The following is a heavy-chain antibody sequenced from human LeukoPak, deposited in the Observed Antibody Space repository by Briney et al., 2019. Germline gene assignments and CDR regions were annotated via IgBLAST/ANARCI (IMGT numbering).Heavy chain of an antibody. D-gene: IGHD6-6*01. V-gene: IGHV4-59*01. CDR1: GGSISDYY. Sequence: SETLSLTCTVSGGSISDYYWSWIRQPPGKGLEWIGYVYYSGSTSYNPSLKSRVTISVDTSKNQFSLKVSSVTAADSALYYCARGHLVFAYWGQGTLVTVSS. CDR2: VYYSGST. CDR3: ARGHLVFAY. J-gene: IGHJ4*02.